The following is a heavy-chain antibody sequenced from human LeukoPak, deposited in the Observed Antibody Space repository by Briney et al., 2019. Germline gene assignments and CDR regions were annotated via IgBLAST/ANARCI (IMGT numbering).Heavy chain of an antibody. V-gene: IGHV3-11*01. CDR2: ISSSGSTI. Sequence: GGSLRLSCAASVFTLSDYYMSWIRQAPGKGLEWVSYISSSGSTIYYADSVKGRFTISRDNAKNSLYLQMNSLRAEDTAVYYCARDLNPGYCGGGSCYSEYFQQWGQGRLDTVSS. J-gene: IGHJ1*01. CDR3: ARDLNPGYCGGGSCYSEYFQQ. D-gene: IGHD2-15*01. CDR1: VFTLSDYY.